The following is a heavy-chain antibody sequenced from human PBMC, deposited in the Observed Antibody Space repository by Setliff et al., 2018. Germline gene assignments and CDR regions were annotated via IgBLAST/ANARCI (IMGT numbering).Heavy chain of an antibody. J-gene: IGHJ4*02. Sequence: SETLSLTCTVSGASISSSSYYWAWIRQPPGRGLELIGSIFYSGSTYYNPSLKSRVTISVDTSKNQFSLKLSSVTAADTAVYYCARRATYYNFWSGYYDYWGQGTLVTVSS. CDR2: IFYSGST. V-gene: IGHV4-39*07. D-gene: IGHD3-3*01. CDR1: GASISSSSYY. CDR3: ARRATYYNFWSGYYDY.